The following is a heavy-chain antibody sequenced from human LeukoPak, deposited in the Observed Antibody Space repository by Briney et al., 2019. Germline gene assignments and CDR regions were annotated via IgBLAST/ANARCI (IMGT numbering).Heavy chain of an antibody. J-gene: IGHJ4*02. CDR1: GFTFKTYT. D-gene: IGHD5-18*01. Sequence: GGSLRLSCAASGFTFKTYTMHWVRQAPGMGLEWVSSISSSSSYIFYADSVKGRFTISRDNAKNSLYLQMSSLRAEDAAVYYCARDDRYSYGYNDYWGQGTLVTVSS. V-gene: IGHV3-21*01. CDR2: ISSSSSYI. CDR3: ARDDRYSYGYNDY.